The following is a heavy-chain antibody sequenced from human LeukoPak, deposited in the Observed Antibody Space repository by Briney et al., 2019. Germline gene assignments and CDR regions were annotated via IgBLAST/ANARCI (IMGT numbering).Heavy chain of an antibody. Sequence: SVKVSCKASGGTFSSYAISWVRQAPGRGLEWMGRIIPIFGTANYAQKFQGRVTITTDKSTSTAYMELSSLRSEDTAVYYCATLDYYDTKNDYWGQGTLVTVSS. V-gene: IGHV1-69*05. CDR3: ATLDYYDTKNDY. CDR2: IIPIFGTA. D-gene: IGHD3-22*01. J-gene: IGHJ4*02. CDR1: GGTFSSYA.